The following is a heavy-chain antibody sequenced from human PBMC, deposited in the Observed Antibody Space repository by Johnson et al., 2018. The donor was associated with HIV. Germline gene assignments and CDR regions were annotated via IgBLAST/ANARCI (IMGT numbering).Heavy chain of an antibody. Sequence: VQLVESGGGVVQPGTSLRLSCAPSGFTFSTSVMHWVRRAPGKGLEWVAVISYDGNNKYYADSVKGRFTISRDNSKNTLYLQMNSLRTEDTAVYYCATEARGVHGTLRFLEWSDAFDVWGQGTMVTVSS. CDR3: ATEARGVHGTLRFLEWSDAFDV. CDR2: ISYDGNNK. CDR1: GFTFSTSV. D-gene: IGHD3-3*01. J-gene: IGHJ3*01. V-gene: IGHV3-30-3*01.